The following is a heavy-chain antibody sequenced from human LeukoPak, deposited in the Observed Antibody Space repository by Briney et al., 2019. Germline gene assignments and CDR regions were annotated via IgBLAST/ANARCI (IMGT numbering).Heavy chain of an antibody. CDR3: ASVRGYSGYDPYYYYYGMDV. J-gene: IGHJ6*02. Sequence: SETLSLTCTVSGGSISSYYWSWIRQPPEKGLEWIGYIYYSGSTNYNPSLKSRVTISVDTSKNQFSLKLSSVTAADTAVYYCASVRGYSGYDPYYYYYGMDVWGQGTTVTVSS. CDR2: IYYSGST. D-gene: IGHD5-12*01. V-gene: IGHV4-59*01. CDR1: GGSISSYY.